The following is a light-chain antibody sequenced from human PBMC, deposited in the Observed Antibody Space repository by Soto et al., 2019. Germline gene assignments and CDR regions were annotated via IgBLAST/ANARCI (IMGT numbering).Light chain of an antibody. V-gene: IGKV3-20*01. J-gene: IGKJ5*01. CDR2: GAS. CDR3: QQYGSSPPVT. CDR1: QSVSSSY. Sequence: EIVLTQSPGTLSLSPGERATLSCRASQSVSSSYLAWYQQKPGQAPRLLIYGASGRATGIPDRFSGSGSGTDFTLPISRLEPEDFAVYYCQQYGSSPPVTFGQGTRLAIK.